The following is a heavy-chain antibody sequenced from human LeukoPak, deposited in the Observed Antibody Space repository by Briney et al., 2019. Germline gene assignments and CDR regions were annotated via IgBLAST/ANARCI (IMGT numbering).Heavy chain of an antibody. CDR1: GFTFSSYV. V-gene: IGHV3-23*01. Sequence: PGGSLRLSCAASGFTFSSYVMSWVRQAPGKGLEWVSAISGRTGGTYYADSVKGRFTISRDNSKSTLYLQMDSLRAEDTAVYYCAKCGNSGCHLIDYWGQGTLVTVSS. CDR3: AKCGNSGCHLIDY. D-gene: IGHD5-12*01. CDR2: ISGRTGGT. J-gene: IGHJ4*02.